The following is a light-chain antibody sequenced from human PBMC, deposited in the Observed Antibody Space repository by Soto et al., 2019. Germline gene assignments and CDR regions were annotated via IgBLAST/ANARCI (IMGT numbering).Light chain of an antibody. J-gene: IGKJ4*01. Sequence: DIVMTHSPDSLAVSLGERATINCKSSQSVLYSSNNKNYLAWYQQKPGQPPKLLIYWASTRESGVPDRFSGSGSGTDFTLTISSLQAEDGAVYYCQQYYSTPLTFGGGTKVDIK. CDR2: WAS. V-gene: IGKV4-1*01. CDR3: QQYYSTPLT. CDR1: QSVLYSSNNKNY.